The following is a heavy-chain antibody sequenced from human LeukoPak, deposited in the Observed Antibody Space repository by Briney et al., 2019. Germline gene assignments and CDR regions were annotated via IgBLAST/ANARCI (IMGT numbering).Heavy chain of an antibody. D-gene: IGHD6-6*01. Sequence: ASVKVSCKASGYTFTGYYTHWVRQAPGQGLEWMGWINPNSGGTNYAQKFQGRVTMTRDTSISTAYMELSRLRSDDTAVYYCARLGSSSSADAFDIWGQGTMVTVSS. CDR2: INPNSGGT. V-gene: IGHV1-2*02. CDR3: ARLGSSSSADAFDI. J-gene: IGHJ3*02. CDR1: GYTFTGYY.